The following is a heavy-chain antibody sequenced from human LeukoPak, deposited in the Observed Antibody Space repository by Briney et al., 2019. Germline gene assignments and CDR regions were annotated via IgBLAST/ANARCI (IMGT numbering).Heavy chain of an antibody. Sequence: GGSLRLSCAASGFTFSSYGMHWVRQAPGKGLEWVAFIRYDGSNKYYADSVKGGFTISRDNSKNTLYLQMNSLRAEDTAVYYCAKPKVAGTVDFDYWGQGTLVTVSS. CDR3: AKPKVAGTVDFDY. CDR2: IRYDGSNK. D-gene: IGHD6-19*01. CDR1: GFTFSSYG. V-gene: IGHV3-30*02. J-gene: IGHJ4*02.